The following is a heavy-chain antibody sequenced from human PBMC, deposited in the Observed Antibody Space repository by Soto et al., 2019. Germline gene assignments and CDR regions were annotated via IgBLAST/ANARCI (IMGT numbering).Heavy chain of an antibody. CDR2: ITSDTKTI. D-gene: IGHD6-19*01. Sequence: EVQLVESGGDLVQRGGSLRLSCVASGFTFSVYSMNWVRQAPGKGLEWFSYITSDTKTIKYADSRKGRFTISRDNAKNSVYLQMNSLRDRDTAVYYCARSVEGHFDYWGQGTVVTVSS. CDR3: ARSVEGHFDY. J-gene: IGHJ4*02. V-gene: IGHV3-48*02. CDR1: GFTFSVYS.